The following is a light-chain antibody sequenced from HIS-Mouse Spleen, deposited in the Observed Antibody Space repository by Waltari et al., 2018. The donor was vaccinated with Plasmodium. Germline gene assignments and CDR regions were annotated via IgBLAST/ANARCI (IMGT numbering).Light chain of an antibody. V-gene: IGLV3-19*01. CDR2: GKN. CDR3: NSRDSSGNHQV. J-gene: IGLJ3*02. Sequence: SSELTQAPAVSVALGQTVRITCQGDSLRSYYASSYQQKPGQAPVLVIYGKNNRPSGIPDRFSGSSSGNTASLTITGAQAEDEADYYCNSRDSSGNHQVFGGGTKLTVL. CDR1: SLRSYY.